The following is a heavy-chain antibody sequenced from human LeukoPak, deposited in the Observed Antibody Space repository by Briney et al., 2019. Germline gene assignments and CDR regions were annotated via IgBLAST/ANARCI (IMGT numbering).Heavy chain of an antibody. CDR1: GGSISSSRYY. Sequence: SETLSLTCTVSGGSISSSRYYWGWIRQPPGKGLEWIGSMYDSGSTYYKPSLKSRVNISVATSKHQSSLKLSSVTAADTAVYYCARDLWFGESGDYWGQGTLVTVSS. CDR2: MYDSGST. CDR3: ARDLWFGESGDY. J-gene: IGHJ4*02. D-gene: IGHD3-10*01. V-gene: IGHV4-39*07.